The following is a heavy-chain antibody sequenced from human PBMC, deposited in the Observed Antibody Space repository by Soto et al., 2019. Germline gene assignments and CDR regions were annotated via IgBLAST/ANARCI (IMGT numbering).Heavy chain of an antibody. J-gene: IGHJ4*02. Sequence: PSETLSLTCTVSGGSISSSSYYWGWIRQPPGKGLEWIGSIYYSGSTYYNPSLKSRVTISVDTSKNQFSLKLSSVTAADTAVYYCARSSHYGGNSDYWGQGTLVTVS. V-gene: IGHV4-39*01. CDR1: GGSISSSSYY. D-gene: IGHD4-17*01. CDR2: IYYSGST. CDR3: ARSSHYGGNSDY.